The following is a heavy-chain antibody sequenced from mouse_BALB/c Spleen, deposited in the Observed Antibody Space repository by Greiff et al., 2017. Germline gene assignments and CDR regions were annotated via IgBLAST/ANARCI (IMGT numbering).Heavy chain of an antibody. Sequence: VQLQQSGAELMKPGASVKISCKATGYTFSSYWIEWVKQRPGHGLEWIGEILPGSGSTNYNEKFKGKATFTADTSSNTAYMQLSSLTSEDSAVYYCARVYGKDAMDYWGQGTSVTVSS. J-gene: IGHJ4*01. D-gene: IGHD2-10*02. CDR2: ILPGSGST. CDR3: ARVYGKDAMDY. V-gene: IGHV1-9*01. CDR1: GYTFSSYW.